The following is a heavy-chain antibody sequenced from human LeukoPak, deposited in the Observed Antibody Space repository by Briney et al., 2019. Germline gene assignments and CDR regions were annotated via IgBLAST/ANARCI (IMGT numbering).Heavy chain of an antibody. V-gene: IGHV3-30*03. CDR1: GFTFSSYG. J-gene: IGHJ4*02. CDR2: ISYDGSSK. Sequence: PGGSLRLSCAASGFTFSSYGMHWVRQAPGKGLEWVAVISYDGSSKYYADSVKGRFTISRDNSKNTLYLQMNSLRAEDTAVYYCARDGGSYYDSSGYRPVDYWGQGTLVTVSS. CDR3: ARDGGSYYDSSGYRPVDY. D-gene: IGHD3-22*01.